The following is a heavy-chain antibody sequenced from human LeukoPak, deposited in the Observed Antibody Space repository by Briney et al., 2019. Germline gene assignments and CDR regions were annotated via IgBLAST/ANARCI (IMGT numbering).Heavy chain of an antibody. J-gene: IGHJ5*02. D-gene: IGHD6-25*01. V-gene: IGHV1-2*04. CDR3: AREGAAAEDVNWFDP. Sequence: ASVKVSCKASGYTFTGYYMHWVRQAPGQGLEWMGWINPNSGNTHYSPKFQDWVTMTRDTSISTAYMELNSLRSDDTAVYYCAREGAAAEDVNWFDPWGQGTLVTVSS. CDR1: GYTFTGYY. CDR2: INPNSGNT.